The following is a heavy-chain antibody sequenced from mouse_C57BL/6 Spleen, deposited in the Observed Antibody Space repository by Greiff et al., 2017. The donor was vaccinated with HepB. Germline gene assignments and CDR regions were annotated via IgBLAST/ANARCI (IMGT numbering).Heavy chain of an antibody. CDR1: GFTFSSYA. CDR2: ISSGGDYI. CDR3: TSIYYGNYVNY. V-gene: IGHV5-9-1*02. D-gene: IGHD2-1*01. J-gene: IGHJ2*01. Sequence: EVKLEESGEGLVKPGGSLKLSCAASGFTFSSYAMSWVRQTPEKRLEWVAYISSGGDYIYYADTVKGRFTISRDNARNTLYLQMSSLKSEDTAMYYCTSIYYGNYVNYWGQGTTLTVSS.